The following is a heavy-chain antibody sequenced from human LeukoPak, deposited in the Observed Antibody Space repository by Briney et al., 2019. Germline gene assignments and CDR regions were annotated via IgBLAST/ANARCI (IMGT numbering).Heavy chain of an antibody. V-gene: IGHV4-39*07. D-gene: IGHD3-22*01. CDR3: ARAGCYYDSSGYPSYWYFDL. CDR2: IYYSGST. J-gene: IGHJ2*01. CDR1: GGSISSSSYY. Sequence: SETLSLTCTVSGGSISSSSYYWGWIRQPPGKGLEWIGSIYYSGSTYYNPSLKSRVTISVDTSKNQFSLKLSSVTAADTAVYYCARAGCYYDSSGYPSYWYFDLWGRGTLVTVTS.